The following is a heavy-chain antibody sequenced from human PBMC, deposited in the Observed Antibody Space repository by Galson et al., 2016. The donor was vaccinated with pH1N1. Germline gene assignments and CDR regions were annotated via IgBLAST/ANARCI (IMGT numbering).Heavy chain of an antibody. D-gene: IGHD6-13*01. CDR2: IYYSGST. V-gene: IGHV4-31*03. CDR1: GGSISSGGYY. Sequence: TLSLTCTVSGGSISSGGYYWSWIRQHPGKGLEWIGYIYYSGSTYYNPSLKSRVTISVDTSKNQFSLKLSSVTAADTAVYYCARQRAAAGTFYFDYWGRGTLVTVSS. CDR3: ARQRAAAGTFYFDY. J-gene: IGHJ4*02.